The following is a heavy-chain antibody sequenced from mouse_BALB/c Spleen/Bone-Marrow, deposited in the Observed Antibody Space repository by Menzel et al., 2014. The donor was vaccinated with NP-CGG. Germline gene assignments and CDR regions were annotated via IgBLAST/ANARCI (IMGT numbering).Heavy chain of an antibody. CDR2: IYPGDDDT. V-gene: IGHV1-80*01. CDR1: GYAFSIYW. CDR3: ARGGISIYY. J-gene: IGHJ2*01. Sequence: VQLQQSGAELVRPGSSVKISCKASGYAFSIYWMNWVKQRPGQGLEWIGQIYPGDDDTDYNGKFEGKATLTADRSSXTAYTQLNSLTSEDSAVYFCARGGISIYYWGQGTTLTVSS.